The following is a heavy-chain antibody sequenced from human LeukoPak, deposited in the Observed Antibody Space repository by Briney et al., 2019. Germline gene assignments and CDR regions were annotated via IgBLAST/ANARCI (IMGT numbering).Heavy chain of an antibody. CDR1: GFTVSSNY. Sequence: GGSLRLSCAASGFTVSSNYMSWVRQAPGKGLEWVSVIYSGGSTYYADSVKGRFTISRDNSKNTLYLQVNSLRAEDTAVYYCARDLSGWFDPWGQGTLVTVSS. J-gene: IGHJ5*02. CDR3: ARDLSGWFDP. V-gene: IGHV3-66*01. CDR2: IYSGGST.